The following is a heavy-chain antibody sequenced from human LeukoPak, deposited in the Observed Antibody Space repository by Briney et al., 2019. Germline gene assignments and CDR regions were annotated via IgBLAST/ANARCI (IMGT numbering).Heavy chain of an antibody. CDR2: ISYDGSNK. D-gene: IGHD3/OR15-3a*01. J-gene: IGHJ4*02. Sequence: GGSLRLSCAASGFTFSSYAMHRVRQAPGKGLEWVAVISYDGSNKYYADSVKGRFTISRDNSKNTLYLQMNSLRAEDTAVYYCARVAGLGANYFDYWGQGTLVTVSS. CDR1: GFTFSSYA. CDR3: ARVAGLGANYFDY. V-gene: IGHV3-30-3*01.